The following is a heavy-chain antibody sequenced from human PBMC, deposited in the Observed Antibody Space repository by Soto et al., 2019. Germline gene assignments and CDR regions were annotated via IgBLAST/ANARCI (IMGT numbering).Heavy chain of an antibody. CDR3: ARGGDDVLMVYAIQSFDY. CDR1: GYTFTGYY. D-gene: IGHD2-8*01. J-gene: IGHJ4*02. Sequence: ASVKVSCKASGYTFTGYYMHWVRQAPGQGLEWMGGINPNSGGTNYAQKFQGWVTITGDKSISTAYMELSRLRSEDTAVYYCARGGDDVLMVYAIQSFDYWGQGTLVTVSS. CDR2: INPNSGGT. V-gene: IGHV1-2*04.